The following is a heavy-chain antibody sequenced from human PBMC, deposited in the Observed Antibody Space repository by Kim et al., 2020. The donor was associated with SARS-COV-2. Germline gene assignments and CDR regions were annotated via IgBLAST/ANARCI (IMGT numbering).Heavy chain of an antibody. Sequence: GGSLRLSCAASGFTVSSNYMSWVRQAPGKGLEWVSVIYSGGSTYYADSVKGRFTISRDNSKTTLYLQMNSLRAEDTAVYYCARGGITMVRGGPEAFDIWGQGTMVTVSS. CDR3: ARGGITMVRGGPEAFDI. V-gene: IGHV3-53*01. CDR1: GFTVSSNY. D-gene: IGHD3-10*01. J-gene: IGHJ3*02. CDR2: IYSGGST.